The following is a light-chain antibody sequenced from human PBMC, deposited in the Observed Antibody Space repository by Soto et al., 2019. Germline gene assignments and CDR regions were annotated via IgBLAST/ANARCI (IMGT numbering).Light chain of an antibody. Sequence: QSVLTQPASVSGSPGQSITISCTGTSSDVGSYNLVSWYQQLPGKAPQLMIYEVSKRPSGVSNRFSGSKSGNTASLTISGLQAEDEADYYGCSYAGSTWGYVFGTGTNLTVL. J-gene: IGLJ1*01. CDR3: CSYAGSTWGYV. CDR1: SSDVGSYNL. V-gene: IGLV2-23*02. CDR2: EVS.